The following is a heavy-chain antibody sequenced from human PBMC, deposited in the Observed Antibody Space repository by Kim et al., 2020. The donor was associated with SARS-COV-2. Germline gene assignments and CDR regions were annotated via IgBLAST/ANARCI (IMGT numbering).Heavy chain of an antibody. D-gene: IGHD3-10*01. CDR2: INHSGST. CDR3: ARNVWFGESYYYYYGMDV. J-gene: IGHJ6*02. V-gene: IGHV4-34*01. CDR1: GGSFSGYY. Sequence: SETLSLTCAVYGGSFSGYYWSWIRQPPGKGLEWIGEINHSGSTNYNPSLKSRVTISVDTSKNQFSLKLSSVTAADTAVYSCARNVWFGESYYYYYGMDVWGQGTTVTVSS.